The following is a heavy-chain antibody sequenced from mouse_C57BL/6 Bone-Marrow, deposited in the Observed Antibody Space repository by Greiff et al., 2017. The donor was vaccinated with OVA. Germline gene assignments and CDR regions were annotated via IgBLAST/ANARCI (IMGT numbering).Heavy chain of an antibody. Sequence: QVQLQQSGAELVMPGASVKLSCKASGYTFTSYWMHWVKQRPGQGLEWIGEIDPSDSYTNYNQKFKGKSTLTVDKSSSTAYMQLSSLTSEDSAVYYGARGYGSGYWYFDVWGTGTTVTVSS. J-gene: IGHJ1*03. V-gene: IGHV1-69*01. CDR2: IDPSDSYT. CDR3: ARGYGSGYWYFDV. D-gene: IGHD1-1*01. CDR1: GYTFTSYW.